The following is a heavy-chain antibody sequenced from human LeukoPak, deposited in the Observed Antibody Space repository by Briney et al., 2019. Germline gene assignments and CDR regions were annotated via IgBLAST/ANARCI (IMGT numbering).Heavy chain of an antibody. CDR1: GXTFSSYA. Sequence: GGSLRLSFAASGXTFSSYAMSWVCQAPGKGLEWVVLISGSGGSTYYADSVKGRFTISRDNYKNTLYLQMNSLRAEDTAVYYCAKDGSYCGGDCYNFDYWGQGTLVTVSS. J-gene: IGHJ4*02. CDR3: AKDGSYCGGDCYNFDY. V-gene: IGHV3-23*01. CDR2: ISGSGGST. D-gene: IGHD2-21*02.